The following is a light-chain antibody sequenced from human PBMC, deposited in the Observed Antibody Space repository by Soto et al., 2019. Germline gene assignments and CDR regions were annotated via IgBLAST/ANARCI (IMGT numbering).Light chain of an antibody. CDR2: DVS. V-gene: IGLV2-14*01. CDR3: SSYTSSSTYVV. J-gene: IGLJ2*01. Sequence: QSALTQPASVSGSPGQSITISCTGTSSDVGGYNYVSWYQQHPGNAPKLMIYDVSNRPSGVSNRFSGSKSGNTASLTISGLQAEDEAEYYCSSYTSSSTYVVFGGGTKLTVL. CDR1: SSDVGGYNY.